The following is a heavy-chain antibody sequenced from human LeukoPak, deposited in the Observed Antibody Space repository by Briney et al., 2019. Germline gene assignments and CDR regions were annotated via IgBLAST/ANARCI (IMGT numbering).Heavy chain of an antibody. D-gene: IGHD6-19*01. Sequence: GGSLRLSCAASGFTFSSYAMHWVRQAPGKGLEWVAVISYDGSNKYYADSVKGRFTISRDNSKNTLYLQMNSLRAEDTAVYYCAKDPQGAGTAWYFDLWGRGTLVTVSS. J-gene: IGHJ2*01. CDR2: ISYDGSNK. CDR1: GFTFSSYA. CDR3: AKDPQGAGTAWYFDL. V-gene: IGHV3-30-3*01.